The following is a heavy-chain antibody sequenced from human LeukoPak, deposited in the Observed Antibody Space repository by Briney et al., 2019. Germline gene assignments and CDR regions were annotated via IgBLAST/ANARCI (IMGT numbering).Heavy chain of an antibody. V-gene: IGHV3-23*01. CDR1: GFTFSSYA. CDR2: ISGCGGST. CDR3: AKDRRKGELLYYFDY. Sequence: PGGSLRLSCAASGFTFSSYAMSWVRQAPGQGLEWVSAISGCGGSTTYADSVKGRFTISRDNSKNTLYLQMNSLRAEDTAVYYCAKDRRKGELLYYFDYWGQGTLVTVSS. D-gene: IGHD1-26*01. J-gene: IGHJ4*02.